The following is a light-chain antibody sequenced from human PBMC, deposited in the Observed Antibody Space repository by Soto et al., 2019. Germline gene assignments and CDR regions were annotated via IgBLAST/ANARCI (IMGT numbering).Light chain of an antibody. CDR2: EGS. V-gene: IGLV2-23*01. CDR1: SSDVGSYNL. Sequence: QYVLTQPASVSGSPGRSITISCTGTSSDVGSYNLVSWYQQHPGKAPKLMIYEGSKRPSGVSNRFSGSKSGNTASLTISGLQAEDEADYYCCSYAGSSTPYVFGTGTKVTVL. CDR3: CSYAGSSTPYV. J-gene: IGLJ1*01.